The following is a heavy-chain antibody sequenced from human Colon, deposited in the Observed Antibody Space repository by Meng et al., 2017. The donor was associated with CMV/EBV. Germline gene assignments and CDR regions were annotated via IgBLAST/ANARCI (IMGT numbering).Heavy chain of an antibody. CDR3: AVLTRVDY. CDR1: GFTFSSYS. V-gene: IGHV3-21*01. CDR2: ISSSSSYI. Sequence: GESLKISCAASGFTFSSYSMNWVRQAPGKGLEWVSSISSSSSYIYYADSVKGRFTISRDNAKNSLYLQMNSLRAEDTAVYYCAVLTRVDYWGQGTLVTRLL. D-gene: IGHD4/OR15-4a*01. J-gene: IGHJ4*02.